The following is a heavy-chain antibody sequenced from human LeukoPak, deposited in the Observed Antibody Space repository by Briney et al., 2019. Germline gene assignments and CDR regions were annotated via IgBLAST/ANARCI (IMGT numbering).Heavy chain of an antibody. CDR2: ISSTVINT. CDR3: AKGTVRFLEWSQRGYFDY. V-gene: IGHV3-23*01. Sequence: GGSLRLSCAASGFTFSNYAMTWVRQAPGKGLEWGSSISSTVINTYNADSVKGRFTISRDNSKNTLYLQMNSLRADDTAIYYCAKGTVRFLEWSQRGYFDYWGQGILVTVSS. D-gene: IGHD3-3*01. CDR1: GFTFSNYA. J-gene: IGHJ4*02.